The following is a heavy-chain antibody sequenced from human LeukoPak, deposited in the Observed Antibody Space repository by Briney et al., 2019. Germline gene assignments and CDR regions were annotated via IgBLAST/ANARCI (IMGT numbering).Heavy chain of an antibody. CDR3: ARGRGSSSWYYFDY. CDR1: GYTFTSYD. V-gene: IGHV1-8*01. J-gene: IGHJ4*02. D-gene: IGHD6-13*01. Sequence: GASVKVSCKASGYTFTSYDINWVRQATGQGLEWMGWMNPNSGNTGYAQKFQGRVTMTRNTSISTAYMELSSLRSEDTAVCYCARGRGSSSWYYFDYWGQGTLVTVSS. CDR2: MNPNSGNT.